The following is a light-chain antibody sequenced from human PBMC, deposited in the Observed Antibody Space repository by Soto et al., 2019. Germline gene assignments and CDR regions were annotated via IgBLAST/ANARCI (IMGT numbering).Light chain of an antibody. V-gene: IGLV2-14*01. CDR1: SSDVGGYNY. Sequence: QSVLTQPASVSGSPRQSITIPGTGTSSDVGGYNYVSWYQQHPGKAPKLMIYEVSNRPSGVSNRFSGSKSGNTASLTISGLKAEDEADYYCSSYTSSSSWVFGGGTKLTVL. J-gene: IGLJ3*02. CDR3: SSYTSSSSWV. CDR2: EVS.